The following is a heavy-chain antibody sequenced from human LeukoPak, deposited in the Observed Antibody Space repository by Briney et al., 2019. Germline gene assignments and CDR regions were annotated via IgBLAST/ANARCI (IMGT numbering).Heavy chain of an antibody. Sequence: SGTLSLTCAVYGGSFSGYYWSWIRQPPGKGLEWIGYIYYSGSTNYNPSLKSRVTISVDTSKNQFSLKLSSVTAADTAVYYCARGVTPPDYWGQGTLVTVSS. D-gene: IGHD2-21*02. CDR1: GGSFSGYY. V-gene: IGHV4-59*01. CDR3: ARGVTPPDY. J-gene: IGHJ4*02. CDR2: IYYSGST.